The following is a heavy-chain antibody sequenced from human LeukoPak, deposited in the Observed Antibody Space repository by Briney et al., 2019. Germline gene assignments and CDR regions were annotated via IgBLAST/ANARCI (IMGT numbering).Heavy chain of an antibody. CDR2: IYPGDSDT. J-gene: IGHJ4*02. V-gene: IGHV5-51*01. CDR3: ARVAVQDIVVVPAAMDY. D-gene: IGHD2-2*01. CDR1: GYSFTSYW. Sequence: GESLKISCKGSGYSFTSYWIGWVRQMPGKGLEWMGIIYPGDSDTRYSPSFQGQVTISADKSISTAYLQWSSLKASGTAMYYCARVAVQDIVVVPAAMDYWGQGTLVTVSS.